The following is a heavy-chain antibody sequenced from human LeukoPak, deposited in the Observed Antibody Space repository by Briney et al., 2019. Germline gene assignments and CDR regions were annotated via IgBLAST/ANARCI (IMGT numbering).Heavy chain of an antibody. D-gene: IGHD3-10*01. J-gene: IGHJ4*02. CDR1: GYTFTGYY. Sequence: ASVKVSCKASGYTFTGYYMHWVRQAPGQGLEWMGWINPNSGGTNYAQKFQGRVTMTRDTSISTAYMELSRLRSDDTAVYYCARGTRITMFRGVITPSPYWGQGTLVTVSS. CDR2: INPNSGGT. CDR3: ARGTRITMFRGVITPSPY. V-gene: IGHV1-2*02.